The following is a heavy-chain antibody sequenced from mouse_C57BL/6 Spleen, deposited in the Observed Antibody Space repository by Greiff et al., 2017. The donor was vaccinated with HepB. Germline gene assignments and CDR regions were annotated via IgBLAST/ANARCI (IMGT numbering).Heavy chain of an antibody. V-gene: IGHV7-3*01. J-gene: IGHJ2*01. Sequence: EVQRVESGGGLVQPGGSLSLSCAASGFTFTDYYMSWVRQPPGKALEWLGFIRNKANGYTTEYSASVKGRFTLSRDNSQSILYLQMNALRAEDSATYYCARSPGWFDYWGQGTTLTVSS. CDR3: ARSPGWFDY. CDR2: IRNKANGYTT. CDR1: GFTFTDYY. D-gene: IGHD3-2*02.